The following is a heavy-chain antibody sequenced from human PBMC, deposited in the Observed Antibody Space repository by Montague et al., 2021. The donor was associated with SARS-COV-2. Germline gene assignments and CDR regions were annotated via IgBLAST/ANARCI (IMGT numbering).Heavy chain of an antibody. CDR2: IYHSGST. D-gene: IGHD2-2*01. V-gene: IGHV4-30-2*01. J-gene: IGHJ5*02. CDR1: GFSLSTSGMC. Sequence: LVKPTQTLTLTCTFSGFSLSTSGMCVSWVRQPPGKGLEWIGDIYHSGSTNYNPSLKSRVTISLDKSKDHFSLKLSSVTAADTGVYYCALPTAGARFDPWGQGTLVTVSS. CDR3: ALPTAGARFDP.